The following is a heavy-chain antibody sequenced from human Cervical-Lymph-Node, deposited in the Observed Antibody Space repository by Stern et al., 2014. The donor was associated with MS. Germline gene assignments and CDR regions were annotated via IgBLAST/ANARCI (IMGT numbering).Heavy chain of an antibody. CDR2: VWKDGSKE. CDR1: GLTFSTSV. D-gene: IGHD2/OR15-2a*01. CDR3: ATSTASDAFDI. Sequence: QVQLVESGGGVVQPGRSLRLSCVASGLTFSTSVLHWVRQAPGTGLAWVAVVWKDGSKELFTESVKGRFATSRDTAKNTLHLQMSSLRAEDTAVYFCATSTASDAFDIWGQGTLVTVSS. J-gene: IGHJ3*02. V-gene: IGHV3-33*01.